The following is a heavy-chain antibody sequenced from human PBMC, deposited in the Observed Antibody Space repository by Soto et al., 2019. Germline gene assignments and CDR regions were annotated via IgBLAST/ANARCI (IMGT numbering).Heavy chain of an antibody. CDR1: RFTFSTYE. CDR3: VRYCGTTLCNGVATRTFDY. Sequence: RRLSCAASRFTFSTYEMHWVRQAPGKGLEWVSYISSSGSTVYYADSVKGRFTISRDNTRNSLYLQMNSLRDEDTALYYCVRYCGTTLCNGVATRTFDYWRQRTLVTVSS. J-gene: IGHJ4*02. V-gene: IGHV3-48*03. CDR2: ISSSGSTV. D-gene: IGHD5-12*01.